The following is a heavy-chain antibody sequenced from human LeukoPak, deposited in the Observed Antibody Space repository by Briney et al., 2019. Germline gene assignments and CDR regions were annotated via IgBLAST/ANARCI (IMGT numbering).Heavy chain of an antibody. J-gene: IGHJ6*02. Sequence: GGSLRLSCAAFGFTVSNNFLSWVRQAPGKGLEWVSVLYSGGTTFYADSVKGRFTISRDNSMNTLYLQMKSLRPEDTAVYYCARDTQDYGMDVWGQGTTVTVSS. CDR2: LYSGGTT. V-gene: IGHV3-53*05. CDR1: GFTVSNNF. CDR3: ARDTQDYGMDV.